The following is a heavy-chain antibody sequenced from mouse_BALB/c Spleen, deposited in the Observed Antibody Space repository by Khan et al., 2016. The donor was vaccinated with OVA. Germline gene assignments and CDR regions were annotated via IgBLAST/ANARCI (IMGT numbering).Heavy chain of an antibody. D-gene: IGHD2-14*01. V-gene: IGHV9-2-1*01. Sequence: QEVQSGPELKKPGETVKISCKASGYTFTDYSMHWAKQAPGKGLKWMGWINTETGEPTYADDFKGRFAFSLETSASTAYLQINNLKNEDTATYFCARDRYDYFDYWGQGTTLTVSS. CDR1: GYTFTDYS. CDR2: INTETGEP. J-gene: IGHJ2*01. CDR3: ARDRYDYFDY.